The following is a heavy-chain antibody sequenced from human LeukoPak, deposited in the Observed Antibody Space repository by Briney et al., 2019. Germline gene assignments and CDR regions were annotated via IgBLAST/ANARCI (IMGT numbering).Heavy chain of an antibody. V-gene: IGHV3-23*01. Sequence: GGSLRLSCAASGFTFSSYAMSWVRQAPGKGLEWVSAISGSGGSTYYADSVKGRFTISRDNSKNTLYLQMNGLRAEDTAVYYCAEAAAQRQDAFDIWGQGTMVTVSS. D-gene: IGHD2-2*01. J-gene: IGHJ3*02. CDR1: GFTFSSYA. CDR2: ISGSGGST. CDR3: AEAAAQRQDAFDI.